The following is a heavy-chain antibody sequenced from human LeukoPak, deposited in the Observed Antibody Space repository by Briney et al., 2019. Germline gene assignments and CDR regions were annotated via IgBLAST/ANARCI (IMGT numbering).Heavy chain of an antibody. CDR2: IYYSGST. V-gene: IGHV4-59*01. Sequence: KPSETLSLTCTVSGDSISNYYWSWIRQSPGKGLEWIGYIYYSGSTNYNPSLKSRVTISVDTSKNQFSLKLSSVTAADTAVYYCARETCSGGSCFQFDFRGQGTLVTVSS. CDR1: GDSISNYY. J-gene: IGHJ4*02. CDR3: ARETCSGGSCFQFDF. D-gene: IGHD2-15*01.